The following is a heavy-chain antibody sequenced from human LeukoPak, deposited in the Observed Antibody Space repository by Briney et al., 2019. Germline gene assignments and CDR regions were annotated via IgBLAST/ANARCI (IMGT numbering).Heavy chain of an antibody. CDR3: ARDLRSGWSIGYMDV. V-gene: IGHV3-7*01. Sequence: GGSLRLSCAASGFTFSSYWMSWVRQAPGRGLEWVANIKQDGSEKYYVDSVKGPFTISRDNAKNSLYLQMNSLRAEDTAVYYCARDLRSGWSIGYMDVWGKGTTVTVSS. J-gene: IGHJ6*03. CDR2: IKQDGSEK. D-gene: IGHD6-19*01. CDR1: GFTFSSYW.